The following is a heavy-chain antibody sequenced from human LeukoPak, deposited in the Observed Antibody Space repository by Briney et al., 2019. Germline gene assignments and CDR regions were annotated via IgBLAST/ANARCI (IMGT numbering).Heavy chain of an antibody. Sequence: SETLSLTCAVYGGSFSGYYWSWIRQPPGKGLEWIGEINHSGSTNYNPSLKSRVTISVDTSKNQFSLKLSSVTAADTAVYYCARDLSTSAFDPWGQGTLVTVSS. CDR1: GGSFSGYY. J-gene: IGHJ5*02. D-gene: IGHD2-2*01. V-gene: IGHV4-34*01. CDR3: ARDLSTSAFDP. CDR2: INHSGST.